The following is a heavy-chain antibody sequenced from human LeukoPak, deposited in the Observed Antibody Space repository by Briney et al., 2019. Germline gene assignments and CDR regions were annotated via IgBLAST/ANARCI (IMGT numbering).Heavy chain of an antibody. D-gene: IGHD6-13*01. CDR2: IYHSGST. Sequence: PSETLSLTCTVSGGSISSGGYYWSWIRQPPGKGLEWIGYIYHSGSTYYNPSLKSRVTISVDRSKNQISLKLSSVTAADTAVYYCARLVEQQLGFDYWGQGTLVTVSS. J-gene: IGHJ4*02. V-gene: IGHV4-30-2*01. CDR3: ARLVEQQLGFDY. CDR1: GGSISSGGYY.